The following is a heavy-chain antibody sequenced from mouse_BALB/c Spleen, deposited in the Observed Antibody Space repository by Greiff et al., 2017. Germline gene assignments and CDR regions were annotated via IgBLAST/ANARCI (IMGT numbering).Heavy chain of an antibody. CDR3: AKPYGNYKAMDY. Sequence: QVQLQQSGAELAKPGASVKMSCKASGYTFTSYWMHWVKQRPGQGLEWIGYINPSTGCTEYNQKFKDKATLTADKSSSTAYMQLSSLTSEDSAVYYCAKPYGNYKAMDYWGQGTSVTVSS. V-gene: IGHV1-7*01. D-gene: IGHD2-10*02. CDR1: GYTFTSYW. J-gene: IGHJ4*01. CDR2: INPSTGCT.